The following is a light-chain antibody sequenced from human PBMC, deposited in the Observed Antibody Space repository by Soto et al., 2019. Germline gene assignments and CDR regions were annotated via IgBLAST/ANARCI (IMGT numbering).Light chain of an antibody. CDR2: DVS. CDR3: CSFALRSTLI. CDR1: SSDVGTYNY. V-gene: IGLV2-11*01. J-gene: IGLJ2*01. Sequence: QSALTEPRSVSGPPGQSVSISCSGTSSDVGTYNYVSWYQQHPGKAPKLMIYDVSKRPSGVPDRFSGSKSGNTASLTISGLQAEDEADYYCCSFALRSTLIFGGGTKLTVL.